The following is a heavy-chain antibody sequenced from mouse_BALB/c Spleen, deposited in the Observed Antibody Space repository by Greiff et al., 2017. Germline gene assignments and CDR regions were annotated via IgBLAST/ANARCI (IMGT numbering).Heavy chain of an antibody. CDR2: INPSSGYT. D-gene: IGHD2-14*01. CDR1: GYTFTSYT. Sequence: QVHVKQSGAELARPGASVKMSCKASGYTFTSYTMHWVKQRPGQGLEWIGYINPSSGYTNYNQKFKDKATLTADKSSSTAYMQLSSLTSEDSAVYYCARLGYRYDVGYWGQGTTLTVSS. V-gene: IGHV1-4*01. CDR3: ARLGYRYDVGY. J-gene: IGHJ2*01.